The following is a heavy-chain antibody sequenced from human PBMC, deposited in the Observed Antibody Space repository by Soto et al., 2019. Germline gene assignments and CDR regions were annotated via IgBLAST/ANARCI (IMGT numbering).Heavy chain of an antibody. D-gene: IGHD1-26*01. Sequence: EVQLVESRGGLVQPGGSLRLSCAASGFTFSSYSMNWVRQAPGKGLEWVSYISSSSSTIYYADSVKGRFTISRDNAKNSLYLQMNSLRAEDTAVYYCAREPPSWELLFDYWGQGTLVTVSS. CDR3: AREPPSWELLFDY. CDR1: GFTFSSYS. CDR2: ISSSSSTI. V-gene: IGHV3-48*01. J-gene: IGHJ4*02.